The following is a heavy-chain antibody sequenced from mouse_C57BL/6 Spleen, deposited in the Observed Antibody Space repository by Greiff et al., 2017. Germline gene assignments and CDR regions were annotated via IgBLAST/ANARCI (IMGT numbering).Heavy chain of an antibody. V-gene: IGHV5-17*01. J-gene: IGHJ4*01. Sequence: EVNVVESGGGLVKPGGSLKLSCAASGFTFSDYGMHWVRQAPEKGLEWVAYISSGSSTIYYADTVKGRFTISSDNAKHTLFLQMTSLRSEDTAMYYCARHYYGSSYGYAMDYWGQGTSVTVSS. D-gene: IGHD1-1*01. CDR3: ARHYYGSSYGYAMDY. CDR1: GFTFSDYG. CDR2: ISSGSSTI.